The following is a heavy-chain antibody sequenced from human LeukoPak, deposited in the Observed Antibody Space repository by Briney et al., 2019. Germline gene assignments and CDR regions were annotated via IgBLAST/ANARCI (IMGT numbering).Heavy chain of an antibody. CDR1: GGSFSGYY. V-gene: IGHV4-34*01. D-gene: IGHD5-12*01. J-gene: IGHJ4*02. CDR3: ARGGPSGYVD. Sequence: SETLSLTCAVYGGSFSGYYWSWIRQPPGNGLEWIGEINHRGSTNYNPSLKSRVTISVDTSRNQFSLKLSSVTAADTAVYYCARGGPSGYVDWGQGTLVTVSS. CDR2: INHRGST.